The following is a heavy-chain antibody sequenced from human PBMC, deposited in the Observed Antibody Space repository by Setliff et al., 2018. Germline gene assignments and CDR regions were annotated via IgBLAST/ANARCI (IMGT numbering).Heavy chain of an antibody. Sequence: PGGSLRLSCAASGFTFSSSAMAWVRQAPGKGLEWVSAISSTITSTYYADSVKGRFTISRDNSKNTLYLQMNSLRAEDTAVYYCVKDRYCSDASCSPDYFDYWGQGTLVTVPS. CDR1: GFTFSSSA. CDR3: VKDRYCSDASCSPDYFDY. J-gene: IGHJ4*02. V-gene: IGHV3-23*01. CDR2: ISSTITST. D-gene: IGHD2-15*01.